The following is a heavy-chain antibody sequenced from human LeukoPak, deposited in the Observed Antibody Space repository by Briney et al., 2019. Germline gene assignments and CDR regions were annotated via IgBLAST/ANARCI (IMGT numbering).Heavy chain of an antibody. CDR1: GGSISISSYY. Sequence: SETLSLTCTVSGGSISISSYYWGWIRQPPGKGLEWIGSIYYSGSTYYNPSLKSRVTRSLDTSKTQFSLTLSSVTDADTAVYYSARGNYYDSSGYYFNHWFDPWGQGTLVTVSS. D-gene: IGHD3-22*01. CDR3: ARGNYYDSSGYYFNHWFDP. J-gene: IGHJ5*02. V-gene: IGHV4-39*01. CDR2: IYYSGST.